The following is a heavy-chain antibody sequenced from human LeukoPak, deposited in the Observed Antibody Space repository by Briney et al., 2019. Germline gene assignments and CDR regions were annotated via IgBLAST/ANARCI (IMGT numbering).Heavy chain of an antibody. D-gene: IGHD2-2*02. CDR1: GFTFRDYA. CDR2: IRSKAYGGTT. CDR3: TSGYNFDY. J-gene: IGHJ4*02. V-gene: IGHV3-49*04. Sequence: QPGGSLRLSCTASGFTFRDYAMSWVRQAPGTGLEWVGFIRSKAYGGTTEYAASVKGRFTFSRDDSKSIAYLQMNSLKTEDTAVYYCTSGYNFDYWGQGTLVTVSS.